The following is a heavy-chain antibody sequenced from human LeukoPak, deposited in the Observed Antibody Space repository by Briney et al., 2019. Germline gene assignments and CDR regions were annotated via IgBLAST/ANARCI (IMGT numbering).Heavy chain of an antibody. J-gene: IGHJ4*02. CDR1: RFTFSSYE. Sequence: PGGSLRLSCAASRFTFSSYEMNWVRQAPGKGLEWVSYISSSGSTIYYADSVKGRFTISRDNAKNSLYLQMNSLRAEDTAVYYCARDGIVGAPDYWGQGTLVTVSS. CDR2: ISSSGSTI. CDR3: ARDGIVGAPDY. V-gene: IGHV3-48*03. D-gene: IGHD1-26*01.